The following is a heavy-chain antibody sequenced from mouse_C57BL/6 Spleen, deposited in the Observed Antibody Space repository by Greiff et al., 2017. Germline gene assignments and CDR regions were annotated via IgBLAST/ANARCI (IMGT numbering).Heavy chain of an antibody. CDR2: IYPGSGST. Sequence: QVHVKQPGAELVKPGASVKMSCKASGYTFTSYWITWVKQRPGQGLEWIGDIYPGSGSTNYNEKFKSKATLTVDTSSSTAYMQLSSLTSEDSAVYYCARHNYGSSYGAMDYWGQGTSVTVSS. CDR3: ARHNYGSSYGAMDY. J-gene: IGHJ4*01. V-gene: IGHV1-55*01. D-gene: IGHD1-1*01. CDR1: GYTFTSYW.